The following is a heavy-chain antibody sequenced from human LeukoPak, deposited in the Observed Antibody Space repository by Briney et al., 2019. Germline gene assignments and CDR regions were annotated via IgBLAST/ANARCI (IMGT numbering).Heavy chain of an antibody. CDR3: ASPTFLFLSGAFDI. J-gene: IGHJ3*02. Sequence: ETLSLTCAVSGGSISGYYWSWIRQPPGKGLEWVSAISGSGGSTYYADSVKGRFTISRDNSKNTLYLQMNSLRAEDTAVYYCASPTFLFLSGAFDIWGQGTMVTVSS. CDR1: GGSISGYY. D-gene: IGHD3-3*01. CDR2: ISGSGGST. V-gene: IGHV3-23*01.